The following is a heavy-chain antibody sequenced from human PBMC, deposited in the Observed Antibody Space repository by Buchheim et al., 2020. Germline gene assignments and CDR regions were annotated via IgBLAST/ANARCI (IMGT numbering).Heavy chain of an antibody. J-gene: IGHJ6*02. CDR3: ARAEVGWGMDV. D-gene: IGHD1-26*01. V-gene: IGHV4-59*01. CDR2: IYDTGST. CDR1: GGSMTSYY. Sequence: QVQLQESGPGLVKASETLSLTCTVSGGSMTSYYWNWIRQPPGNGLEWIGLIYDTGSTTYSPSLKSRVSISVDTSKNQFSLKLSSVTAADTAVYYCARAEVGWGMDVWGQGTT.